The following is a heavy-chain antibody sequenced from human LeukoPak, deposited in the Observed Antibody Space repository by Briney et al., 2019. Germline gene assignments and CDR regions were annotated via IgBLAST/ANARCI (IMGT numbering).Heavy chain of an antibody. V-gene: IGHV4-4*09. CDR3: ARRGMHYDILSGYYYGHYFDS. CDR1: GDSIRSYY. Sequence: ASETLSLTCTVSGDSIRSYYWTWIRLPPGKGLEWIGYIYTSGSTNSNPSLKSRVTISVDTSKNQISLKLSSVTAADTAIYYCARRGMHYDILSGYYYGHYFDSWGQGTLVTVSS. D-gene: IGHD3-9*01. CDR2: IYTSGST. J-gene: IGHJ4*02.